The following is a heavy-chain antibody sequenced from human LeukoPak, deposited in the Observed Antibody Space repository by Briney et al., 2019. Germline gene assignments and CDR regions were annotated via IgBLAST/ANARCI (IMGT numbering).Heavy chain of an antibody. CDR3: ARGGVGATFDYFDY. J-gene: IGHJ4*02. D-gene: IGHD1-26*01. CDR1: GYTFTNYY. Sequence: GASVKVSCKASGYTFTNYYIHWVRQAPGQGLECMGIINPSGGSTSYAQKFQGRVTMTRDMSTSTVYMELSSLRSEDTAAYYCARGGVGATFDYFDYWGQGTLVTVSS. CDR2: INPSGGST. V-gene: IGHV1-46*01.